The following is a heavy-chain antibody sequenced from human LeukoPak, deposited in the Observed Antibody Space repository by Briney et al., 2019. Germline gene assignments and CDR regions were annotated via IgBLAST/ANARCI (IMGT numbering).Heavy chain of an antibody. CDR1: GGSMSTSSYY. D-gene: IGHD3-10*01. Sequence: SETLSLTCSVSGGSMSTSSYYWGWIRQPPGKGLEWIGSIYYSGSTYYNPSLKSRVTISVDTSKNQFSLKLSSVTAADTAVYYCARRDYYGSGLPHHWGQGTLVTVSS. J-gene: IGHJ4*02. CDR3: ARRDYYGSGLPHH. CDR2: IYYSGST. V-gene: IGHV4-39*01.